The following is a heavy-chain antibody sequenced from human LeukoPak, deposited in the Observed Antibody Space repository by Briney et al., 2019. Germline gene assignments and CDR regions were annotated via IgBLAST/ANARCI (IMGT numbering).Heavy chain of an antibody. J-gene: IGHJ3*02. V-gene: IGHV4-59*01. D-gene: IGHD3-22*01. Sequence: PSETLSLTCTVSGGSISSYYWSWIRQPPGKGLEWIGYIYYSGSTNYNPSLKSRVTISVDMSKNRFSLKLSSVTAADTAVYYCAREGENYYDSSGYSHDAFDIWGQGTMVTVSS. CDR3: AREGENYYDSSGYSHDAFDI. CDR2: IYYSGST. CDR1: GGSISSYY.